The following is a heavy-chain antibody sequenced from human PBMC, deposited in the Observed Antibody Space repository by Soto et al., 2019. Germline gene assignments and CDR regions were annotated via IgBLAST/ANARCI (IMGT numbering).Heavy chain of an antibody. CDR2: INHSGNT. CDR1: GGSFSGYY. CDR3: ARASRATRVLRY. Sequence: PSETLSLTCAVYGGSFSGYYWSWIRQPPGKGLEWIGEINHSGNTNYNTSLKIRVTISVDTSKNQFSLRLTSVTAADTAVYFCARASRATRVLRYWGQGTLVTVSS. V-gene: IGHV4-34*01. J-gene: IGHJ4*02. D-gene: IGHD5-12*01.